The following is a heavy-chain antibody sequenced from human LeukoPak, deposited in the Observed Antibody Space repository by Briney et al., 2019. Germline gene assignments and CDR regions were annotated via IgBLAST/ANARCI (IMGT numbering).Heavy chain of an antibody. CDR2: IYYSGET. D-gene: IGHD4-17*01. CDR3: ARAAYGSLDY. J-gene: IGHJ4*02. V-gene: IGHV4-4*07. CDR1: GESMDFYY. Sequence: SETLSLTCTVSGESMDFYYWNWIRQSADKGLEWIGRIYYSGETAYNPSLTSRVTISVDSSKNRFSLKLKSLTAADTAVYYCARAAYGSLDYWGQGALVVVSS.